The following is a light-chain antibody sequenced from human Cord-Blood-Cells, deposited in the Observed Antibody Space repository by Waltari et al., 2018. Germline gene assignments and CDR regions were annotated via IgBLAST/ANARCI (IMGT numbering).Light chain of an antibody. CDR2: EVS. CDR1: SSDVGGYNY. V-gene: IGLV2-8*01. CDR3: SSYAGSNNLV. Sequence: QSALTQPPSASGSPAQPVTISCTGTSSDVGGYNYVSWYQQHPGKAPKLMIYEVSKRPSGVPDRFSGSKSGNTASLTVSGLQAEDEADYYCSSYAGSNNLVFGGGTKLTVL. J-gene: IGLJ3*02.